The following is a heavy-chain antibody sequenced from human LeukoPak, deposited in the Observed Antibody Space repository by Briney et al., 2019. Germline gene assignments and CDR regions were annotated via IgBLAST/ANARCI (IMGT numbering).Heavy chain of an antibody. CDR2: ISGSGGST. CDR3: ARHLSIAARPDFDY. CDR1: GFTFSSYA. V-gene: IGHV3-23*01. Sequence: GSLRLSCAASGFTFSSYAMSWVRQAPGKGLEWVSSISGSGGSTYYADSVKGRFTISRDNSKNTLYLQMNSLRAEDTAVYYCARHLSIAARPDFDYWGQGTLVTVSS. J-gene: IGHJ4*02. D-gene: IGHD6-6*01.